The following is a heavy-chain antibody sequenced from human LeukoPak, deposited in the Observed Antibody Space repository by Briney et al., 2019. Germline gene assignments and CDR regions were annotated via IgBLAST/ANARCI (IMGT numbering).Heavy chain of an antibody. CDR3: AKTRDSSGYYFDY. V-gene: IGHV3-23*01. CDR1: GFTFSNAW. D-gene: IGHD3-22*01. J-gene: IGHJ4*02. CDR2: ISGSGGST. Sequence: GGSLRLSCAASGFTFSNAWMSWVRQAPGKGLEWVSAISGSGGSTYYADSVKGRFTISRDNSKNTLYLQMNSLRAEDTAVYYCAKTRDSSGYYFDYWGQGTLVTVSS.